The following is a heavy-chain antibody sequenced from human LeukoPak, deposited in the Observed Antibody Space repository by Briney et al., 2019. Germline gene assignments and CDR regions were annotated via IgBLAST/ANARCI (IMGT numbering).Heavy chain of an antibody. CDR3: AKDPVKRYCSSTSCYMKDFDY. CDR1: GFTFSSYA. Sequence: PGGSLRLSCAASGFTFSSYAMSWVRQAPGKGLEWVSAISGSGGSTYYADSVKGRFTISRDNSKNTLYLQMNSLRAEDTAVYYCAKDPVKRYCSSTSCYMKDFDYCGQGTLVTVSS. V-gene: IGHV3-23*01. J-gene: IGHJ4*02. CDR2: ISGSGGST. D-gene: IGHD2-2*02.